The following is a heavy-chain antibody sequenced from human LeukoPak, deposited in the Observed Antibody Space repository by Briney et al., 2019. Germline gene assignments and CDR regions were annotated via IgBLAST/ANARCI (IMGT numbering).Heavy chain of an antibody. CDR2: IRYDGSNK. D-gene: IGHD6-13*01. CDR3: ARGYFSSWYINWFDP. V-gene: IGHV3-30*02. J-gene: IGHJ5*02. Sequence: GGSLRLSCAASGFTFSSYGMHWVRQAPGKGLEWVAFIRYDGSNKYYADSVKGRFTISRDNSKNTLYLQMNSLRAEDTAVYYCARGYFSSWYINWFDPWGQGTLVTVSS. CDR1: GFTFSSYG.